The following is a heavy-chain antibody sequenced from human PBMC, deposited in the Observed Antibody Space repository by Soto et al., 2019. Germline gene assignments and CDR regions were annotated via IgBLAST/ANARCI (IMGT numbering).Heavy chain of an antibody. V-gene: IGHV4-59*01. D-gene: IGHD4-4*01. Sequence: PSETLALTCTVSGGSISNYYWSWIRQPPGQGLEWIGYIYHSGSTNYNPSLKSRVTISVDTSKNQFSLKLSSVTAADTAVYYCAREGDSWYYFDYWGRGTLVTVSS. J-gene: IGHJ4*02. CDR3: AREGDSWYYFDY. CDR2: IYHSGST. CDR1: GGSISNYY.